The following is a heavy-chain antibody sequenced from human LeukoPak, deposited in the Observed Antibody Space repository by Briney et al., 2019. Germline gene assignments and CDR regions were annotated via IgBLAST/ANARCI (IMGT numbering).Heavy chain of an antibody. CDR1: GFTVSSNY. J-gene: IGHJ3*02. CDR3: ARGGVVYPDSFDI. Sequence: PGGSLRLSCAASGFTVSSNYMSWVRQAPGKGLEWVSVIYSGGSTYHADSVKGRFTISRDNSKNTLYLQMNSLTAEDTAVYYCARGGVVYPDSFDIWGRGTMVTVS. D-gene: IGHD2-15*01. V-gene: IGHV3-53*01. CDR2: IYSGGST.